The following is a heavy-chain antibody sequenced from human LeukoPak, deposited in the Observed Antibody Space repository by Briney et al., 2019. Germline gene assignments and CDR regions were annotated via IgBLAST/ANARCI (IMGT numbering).Heavy chain of an antibody. D-gene: IGHD1-7*01. CDR2: INPNSGGT. CDR1: GYTFIGYY. V-gene: IGHV1-2*02. CDR3: AREAGELELSYDY. Sequence: PAASVKVSCKASGYTFIGYYMHWVRQAPGQGLEWMGWINPNSGGTNYAQKFQGRVTMTRDTSISTAYMELSRLRSDDTAVYYCAREAGELELSYDYWGQGTLVTVSS. J-gene: IGHJ4*02.